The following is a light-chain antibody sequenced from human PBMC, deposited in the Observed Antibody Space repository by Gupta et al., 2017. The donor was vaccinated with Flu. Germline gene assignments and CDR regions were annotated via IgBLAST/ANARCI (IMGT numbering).Light chain of an antibody. CDR1: QSMTS. CDR2: EAT. V-gene: IGKV1-5*01. Sequence: DIQMTQSPPIMSSSVRDRVTITYRASQSMTSLAWYQQKAGQAPILLIHEATKLESGVPSRFSGSGSETEFTLTISSLQPEDFATYYCQQYDDFILSFGGGTKVEIK. J-gene: IGKJ4*01. CDR3: QQYDDFILS.